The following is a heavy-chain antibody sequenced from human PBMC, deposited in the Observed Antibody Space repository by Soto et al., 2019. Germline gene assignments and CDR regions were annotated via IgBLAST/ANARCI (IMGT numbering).Heavy chain of an antibody. CDR1: GYTFTSYG. D-gene: IGHD3-9*01. J-gene: IGHJ4*02. Sequence: QVQLVQSGAEVKKPGASVKVSCKASGYTFTSYGISWVRQAPGQGLEWMGWISAYNGNTNFARKFQDRVTMTADTSTSTDYMELRSLRSDDTAVFYCARSMYYDIMTGYYFDSWGQGTLVTVSS. CDR3: ARSMYYDIMTGYYFDS. V-gene: IGHV1-18*01. CDR2: ISAYNGNT.